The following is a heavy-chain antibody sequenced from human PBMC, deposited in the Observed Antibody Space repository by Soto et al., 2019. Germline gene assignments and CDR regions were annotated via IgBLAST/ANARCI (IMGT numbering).Heavy chain of an antibody. CDR2: INYSGST. D-gene: IGHD3-3*01. J-gene: IGHJ4*02. V-gene: IGHV4-39*01. CDR3: AKTGFWSDYRVADY. CDR1: GGSISSRSSY. Sequence: QLQLQESGPGLVKPSETLSLTCTVSGGSISSRSSYWGWIRQPPGKGLEWIGSINYSGSTYYNPSLKSRINISVDTSKNQFSLKLSSVTAADTAVYFCAKTGFWSDYRVADYWGQGTLVTVSS.